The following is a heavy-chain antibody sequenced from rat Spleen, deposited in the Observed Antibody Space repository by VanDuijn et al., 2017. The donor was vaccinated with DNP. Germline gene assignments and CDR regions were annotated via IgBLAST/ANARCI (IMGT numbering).Heavy chain of an antibody. J-gene: IGHJ1*01. CDR3: ARGNDGYYPNWYFDF. CDR2: ISYSGST. V-gene: IGHV3-1*01. D-gene: IGHD1-12*03. CDR1: GYSITRNY. Sequence: EVQLQESGPGLVKPSQSLSLTCSVTGYSITRNYWGWIRKLPGNKMEWIGYISYSGSTGYNPSLKSRISISRDTSKNQFFLHLNAVTTEETATYYCARGNDGYYPNWYFDFWGPGTMVTVSS.